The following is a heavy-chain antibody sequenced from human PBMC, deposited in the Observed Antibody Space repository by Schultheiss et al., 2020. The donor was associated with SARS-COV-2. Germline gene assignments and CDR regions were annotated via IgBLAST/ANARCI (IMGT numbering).Heavy chain of an antibody. CDR1: GGSFSGYY. Sequence: SETLSLTCAVYGGSFSGYYWSWLRQPAGKRLEWIGRIYSSGFTVYNPSLKGRVTISVDTPKNQFSLELSSVTAADTALYYCARDSSSGWSRDYFDYWGQGTQVTVSS. CDR3: ARDSSSGWSRDYFDY. J-gene: IGHJ4*02. D-gene: IGHD6-19*01. CDR2: IYSSGFT. V-gene: IGHV4-4*07.